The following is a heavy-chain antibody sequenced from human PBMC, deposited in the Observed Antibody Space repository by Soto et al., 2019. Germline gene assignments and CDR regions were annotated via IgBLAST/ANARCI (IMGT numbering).Heavy chain of an antibody. CDR3: ARDLSAYYDTSGPGDY. CDR2: INSDGSST. D-gene: IGHD3-22*01. CDR1: GFTFNNYW. V-gene: IGHV3-74*01. Sequence: GGSLRLSCAASGFTFNNYWMHGVRQDPGKGLVWVSRINSDGSSTSYADSVKGRFAISRGNAKNTLYLQMNSLRAEDTAVYYCARDLSAYYDTSGPGDYWGQGNLVTVSS. J-gene: IGHJ4*02.